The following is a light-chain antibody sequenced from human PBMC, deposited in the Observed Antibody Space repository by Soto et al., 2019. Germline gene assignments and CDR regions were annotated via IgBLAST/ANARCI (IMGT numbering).Light chain of an antibody. CDR3: CSYAGSYTLL. CDR2: EVN. CDR1: TSDVGGYEY. J-gene: IGLJ2*01. Sequence: QSALTQPPSASGSPGQSVTISCTGSTSDVGGYEYVSWYQQHPGKAPKLMIFEVNKRPSGVPNRFSGSKSGNTASLTVSGLQSEDEADYYCCSYAGSYTLLFGGGTKVTVL. V-gene: IGLV2-8*01.